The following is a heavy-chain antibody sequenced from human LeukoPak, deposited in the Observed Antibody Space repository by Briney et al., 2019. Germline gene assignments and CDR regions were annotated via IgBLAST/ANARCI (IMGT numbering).Heavy chain of an antibody. Sequence: GASVKVSCKASGGTFSRLVFSWVRQAPGQGLEYMGGITPSFAAPNYAQKFQGRVTIGTDESTSTAYMELSSLRLEDTAVYYCAAYYYDSSGYYRHDAFDIWGQGTMVTVSS. CDR1: GGTFSRLV. V-gene: IGHV1-69*05. D-gene: IGHD3-22*01. CDR3: AAYYYDSSGYYRHDAFDI. CDR2: ITPSFAAP. J-gene: IGHJ3*02.